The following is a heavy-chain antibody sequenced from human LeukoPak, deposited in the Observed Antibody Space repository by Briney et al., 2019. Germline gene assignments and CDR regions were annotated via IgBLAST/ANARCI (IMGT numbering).Heavy chain of an antibody. Sequence: RSLRLSCAASGFMFSSYGMHWVRQAPGKGLEWVAVLSYDGKDKYYADSVKGRFTISRDNSKNTLYLQMNSLRAEDTAVYYCAKDRDRISSLYLFDYWGQGTLVTVSS. J-gene: IGHJ4*02. D-gene: IGHD2-2*01. CDR1: GFMFSSYG. V-gene: IGHV3-30*18. CDR2: LSYDGKDK. CDR3: AKDRDRISSLYLFDY.